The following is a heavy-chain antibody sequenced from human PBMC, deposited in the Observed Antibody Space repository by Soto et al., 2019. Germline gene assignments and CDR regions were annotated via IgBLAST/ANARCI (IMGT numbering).Heavy chain of an antibody. CDR2: FDPEGGET. D-gene: IGHD5-12*01. CDR3: ATHPKDGYNYDPFDY. CDR1: GYTLTELS. V-gene: IGHV1-24*01. J-gene: IGHJ4*02. Sequence: ASVKVSCKVSGYTLTELSMHWVRQAPGKGLEWMGGFDPEGGETIYAQKFQGRVTMTEDTSTDTAYMELSSLRSEDTAVYYCATHPKDGYNYDPFDYWGQGTLVTVSS.